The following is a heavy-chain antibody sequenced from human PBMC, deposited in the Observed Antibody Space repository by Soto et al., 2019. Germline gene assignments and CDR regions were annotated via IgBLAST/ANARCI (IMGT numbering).Heavy chain of an antibody. V-gene: IGHV3-30*18. CDR1: GFTFSTYG. J-gene: IGHJ6*02. Sequence: GGSLRLSCAASGFTFSTYGMHWVRQAQGKGLEWVAIILYDGSNKYYAASVKGRFTISRDNSKNTLYLQMNSLRAEDTAVYYWAKDYYGSGSHYGMDVWGQGTTVTVSS. CDR3: AKDYYGSGSHYGMDV. D-gene: IGHD3-10*01. CDR2: ILYDGSNK.